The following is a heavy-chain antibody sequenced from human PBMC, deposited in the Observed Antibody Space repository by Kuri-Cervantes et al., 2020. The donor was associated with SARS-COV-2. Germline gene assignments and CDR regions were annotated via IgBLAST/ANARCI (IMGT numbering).Heavy chain of an antibody. Sequence: GGSLRLSCAASGFIFSNYAMSWVRQAPGKGLEWVSTISHSGSTIHYADSVKGRFTISRDSSKNTLFLRMYSLRGDDTAIYYCAREGYGSGQDFDSWGQGALVTVSS. J-gene: IGHJ4*02. CDR2: ISHSGSTI. D-gene: IGHD6-19*01. CDR3: AREGYGSGQDFDS. V-gene: IGHV3-23*01. CDR1: GFIFSNYA.